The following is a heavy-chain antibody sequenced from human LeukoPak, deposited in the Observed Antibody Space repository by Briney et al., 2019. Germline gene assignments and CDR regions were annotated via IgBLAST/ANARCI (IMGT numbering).Heavy chain of an antibody. V-gene: IGHV3-21*06. CDR3: ATDPPYSRSGLYFDY. CDR1: GFTFSSYS. J-gene: IGHJ4*02. Sequence: PGGSLRLSCAASGFTFSSYSMNWVRQAPGKGLEWVSSISSNSTYRYYADSVKGRFTISRDNAKNSLFLQMNSLRAEDTAVYYCATDPPYSRSGLYFDYWGQGTLVTVSS. D-gene: IGHD6-13*01. CDR2: ISSNSTYR.